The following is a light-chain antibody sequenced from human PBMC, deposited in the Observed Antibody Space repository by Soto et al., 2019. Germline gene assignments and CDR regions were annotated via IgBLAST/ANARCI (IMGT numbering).Light chain of an antibody. CDR2: GAS. J-gene: IGKJ3*01. CDR3: QQLNSFPIP. V-gene: IGKV1-9*01. CDR1: QGISSF. Sequence: IQLTQSPSSLSASVGDRVTITCRASQGISSFLAWYQQKPGKAPKLLIYGASTLQSGVPSRFSGSGSGTDLTLPIRSLQPEGFATYYCQQLNSFPIPFGPGTKVDIK.